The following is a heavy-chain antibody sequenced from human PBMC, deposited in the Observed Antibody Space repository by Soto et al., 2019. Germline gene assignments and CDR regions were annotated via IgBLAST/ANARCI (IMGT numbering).Heavy chain of an antibody. Sequence: QVQLVQSGAEVKKPGSSVKVSCKASGGTFSSYAISWVRQAPGQGLEWMGGLIPIFGTANYAQKFRGRVTITADESTSTAYMELSSLRSEDTAVYYCARDKKGTNYYGSGSYGNWFDPWGQGTLVTVSS. CDR1: GGTFSSYA. J-gene: IGHJ5*02. CDR2: LIPIFGTA. CDR3: ARDKKGTNYYGSGSYGNWFDP. D-gene: IGHD3-10*01. V-gene: IGHV1-69*01.